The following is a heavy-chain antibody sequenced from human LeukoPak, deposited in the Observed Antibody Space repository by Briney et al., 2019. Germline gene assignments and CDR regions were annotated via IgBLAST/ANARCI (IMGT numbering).Heavy chain of an antibody. CDR2: LNPDSGGT. Sequence: ASVKVSCKASGYTFTGYYIHWVRQAPGKGLEWMGWLNPDSGGTNYAQKFQGRVTLTRDTSIGTAYMELSRLRSDDKAVYYCARVREYYGSGGWFDPWGQGTLVTVSS. CDR3: ARVREYYGSGGWFDP. CDR1: GYTFTGYY. D-gene: IGHD3-10*01. V-gene: IGHV1-2*02. J-gene: IGHJ5*02.